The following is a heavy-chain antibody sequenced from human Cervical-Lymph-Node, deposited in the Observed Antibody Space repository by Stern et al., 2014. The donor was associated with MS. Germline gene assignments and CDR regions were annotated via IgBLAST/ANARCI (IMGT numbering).Heavy chain of an antibody. V-gene: IGHV1-69*11. Sequence: DQLVESGAEVKKPGSSVKVSCKSSGDTFSTHAISWVRQAPGQGLERMGRIIPILDTTDYAQKFQGRLTIDADESTSPAYMELSSLTPDDTAVYYCAREKSDCSGGSCFSSLDYWGQGTLVTVSS. J-gene: IGHJ4*02. CDR1: GDTFSTHA. CDR3: AREKSDCSGGSCFSSLDY. CDR2: IIPILDTT. D-gene: IGHD2-15*01.